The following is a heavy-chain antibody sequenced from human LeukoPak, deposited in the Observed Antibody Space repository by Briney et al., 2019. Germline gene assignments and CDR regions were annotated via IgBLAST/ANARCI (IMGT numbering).Heavy chain of an antibody. CDR2: ISSTSSYI. D-gene: IGHD6-19*01. V-gene: IGHV3-21*01. CDR1: GFTFSSYS. J-gene: IGHJ4*02. CDR3: ARASSGWAVDLYYFDY. Sequence: GGSLRISCAASGFTFSSYSMNWVRQAPGKGLEWVSSISSTSSYIYYPDSVKGRFTISRDNSKNSLYLQMNSLRAEDTAVYYCARASSGWAVDLYYFDYWGQGTLVTVSS.